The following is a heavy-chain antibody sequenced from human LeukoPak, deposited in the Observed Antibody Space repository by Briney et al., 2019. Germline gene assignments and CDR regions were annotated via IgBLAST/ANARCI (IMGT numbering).Heavy chain of an antibody. CDR2: INHSGST. CDR1: GGSFSGYY. Sequence: PSETLSLTCAVYGGSFSGYYWSWIRQPPGKGLEWIGEINHSGSTNYNPSLKSRVTISVDTSKNQFSLKLSSVTAADTAVYYCARAYSSSSYFDYWGQGTLVTGSS. J-gene: IGHJ4*02. V-gene: IGHV4-34*01. CDR3: ARAYSSSSYFDY. D-gene: IGHD6-6*01.